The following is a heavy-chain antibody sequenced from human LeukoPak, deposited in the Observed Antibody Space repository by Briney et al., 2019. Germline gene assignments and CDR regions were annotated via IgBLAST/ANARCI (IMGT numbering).Heavy chain of an antibody. J-gene: IGHJ4*02. CDR1: GYTFTNYG. V-gene: IGHV1-18*01. CDR2: ISGHQGNT. Sequence: GDSVKVSCKASGYTFTNYGITWVRQAPGQGLEWMGWISGHQGNTKYAQNFQGRVTMTIDTSTSTAYMDLRSLRSDDTAIYFCARSDLATITAGPFEYWGQGTLVAVSS. D-gene: IGHD5-12*01. CDR3: ARSDLATITAGPFEY.